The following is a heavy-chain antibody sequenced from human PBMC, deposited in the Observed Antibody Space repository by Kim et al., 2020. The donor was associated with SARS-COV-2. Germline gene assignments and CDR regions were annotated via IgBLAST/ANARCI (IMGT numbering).Heavy chain of an antibody. CDR3: ARLGRWFDP. CDR2: IYYSGST. V-gene: IGHV4-39*01. J-gene: IGHJ5*02. CDR1: GGSISSSSYY. Sequence: SETLSLTCTVSGGSISSSSYYWGWIRQPPGKGLEWIGSIYYSGSTYYNPSLKSRVTISVDTSKNQFSLKLSSVTAADTAVYYCARLGRWFDPWGQGTLVTVSS.